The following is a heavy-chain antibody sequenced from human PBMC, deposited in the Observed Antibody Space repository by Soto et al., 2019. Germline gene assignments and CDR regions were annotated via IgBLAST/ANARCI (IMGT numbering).Heavy chain of an antibody. J-gene: IGHJ4*01. Sequence: ASVKVSCKASGYTFTSYGISWVRQAPGQGLEWMGWISAYNGKTNYAQKLQGRVTMTTDTSTSTAYMELRSLRSDDTAVYYCARKYYYDSSGYYDDYGGHGTLVTVSS. V-gene: IGHV1-18*04. D-gene: IGHD3-22*01. CDR3: ARKYYYDSSGYYDDY. CDR1: GYTFTSYG. CDR2: ISAYNGKT.